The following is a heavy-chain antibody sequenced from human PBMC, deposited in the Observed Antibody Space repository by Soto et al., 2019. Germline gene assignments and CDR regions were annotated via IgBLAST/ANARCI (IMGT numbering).Heavy chain of an antibody. J-gene: IGHJ4*02. CDR2: ISGSGGST. CDR3: AKDRVVRGVITDAFDY. Sequence: GGSLRLSCAASGFTFSSYAMSWVRRAPGKGLEWVSAISGSGGSTYYADSVKGRFTISRDNSKNTLYLQMNSLRAEDTAVYYCAKDRVVRGVITDAFDYWGQGTLVTVSS. D-gene: IGHD3-10*01. V-gene: IGHV3-23*01. CDR1: GFTFSSYA.